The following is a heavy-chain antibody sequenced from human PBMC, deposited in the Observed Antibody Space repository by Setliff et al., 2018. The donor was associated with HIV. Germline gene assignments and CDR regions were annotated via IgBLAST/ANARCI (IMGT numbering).Heavy chain of an antibody. V-gene: IGHV4-4*07. Sequence: PSETLSLTCSVSGDSISNYFWTWIRQPAGKGLEWIGRINTRGNTNYNPSIKRRVTRSLDTSRNQFSLKLGSVTASDTAMYYCAREHCSGGSCNGFDIWGQGTMVTVSS. CDR3: AREHCSGGSCNGFDI. CDR2: INTRGNT. J-gene: IGHJ3*02. CDR1: GDSISNYF. D-gene: IGHD2-15*01.